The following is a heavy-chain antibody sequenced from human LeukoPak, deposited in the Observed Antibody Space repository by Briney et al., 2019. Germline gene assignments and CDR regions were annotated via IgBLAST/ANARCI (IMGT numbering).Heavy chain of an antibody. CDR2: ISYDGSNK. J-gene: IGHJ4*02. V-gene: IGHV3-30*04. CDR1: GFTFGSYV. Sequence: GGSLRLSCAASGFTFGSYVMHWVRQAPGKGLEWVAVISYDGSNKYYADSVKGRFTISRDNSKNTLYLQMNSLRAEDTAVYYCARVSTGTTHPFDYWGQGTLVTVSS. CDR3: ARVSTGTTHPFDY. D-gene: IGHD1-1*01.